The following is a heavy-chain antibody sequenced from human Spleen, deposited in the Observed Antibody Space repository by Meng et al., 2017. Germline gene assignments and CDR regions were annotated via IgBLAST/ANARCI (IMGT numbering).Heavy chain of an antibody. CDR2: IYHSGTT. Sequence: VQLQESGQGQVKPSGRLSLTAAVSGGSISSTKWWNWVRQTAGKGLEWIGEIYHSGTTNYNPSLKSRVTMSVDESKNQFSLKLTSVTAADTAVYYCASYNSGWPQFDSWGQGTLVTVSS. V-gene: IGHV4-4*02. CDR3: ASYNSGWPQFDS. D-gene: IGHD6-19*01. CDR1: GGSISSTKW. J-gene: IGHJ4*02.